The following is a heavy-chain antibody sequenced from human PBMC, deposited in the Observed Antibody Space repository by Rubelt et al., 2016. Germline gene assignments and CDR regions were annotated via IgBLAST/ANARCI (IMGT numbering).Heavy chain of an antibody. D-gene: IGHD2-15*01. CDR1: GYSISSGYY. CDR3: ARVSVVVSPQYYCDY. CDR2: IYHRGSA. V-gene: IGHV4-38-2*02. Sequence: QVQLQESGPGLVKPSETLSLTCTVSGYSISSGYYWGWIRQPPGKGREYIGSIYHRGSAYYHPSLKSRVTILVTTSKGRFSRKLSSVSAADTAWYYCARVSVVVSPQYYCDYWGQGTLVTVSS. J-gene: IGHJ4*02.